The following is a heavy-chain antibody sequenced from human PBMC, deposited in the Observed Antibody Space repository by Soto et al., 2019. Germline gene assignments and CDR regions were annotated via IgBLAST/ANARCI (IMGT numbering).Heavy chain of an antibody. CDR2: INAGNGNT. D-gene: IGHD5-12*01. J-gene: IGHJ4*02. V-gene: IGHV1-3*01. CDR1: GYTLTSYA. Sequence: ASVKVSCKASGYTLTSYAMHWVRQSPGQRLEWMGWINAGNGNTKYSQKFQGRVTITRDTSASTAYMELSSLRSEDTAVYYCARISGYDSPRFDYWGQGTLVTVSS. CDR3: ARISGYDSPRFDY.